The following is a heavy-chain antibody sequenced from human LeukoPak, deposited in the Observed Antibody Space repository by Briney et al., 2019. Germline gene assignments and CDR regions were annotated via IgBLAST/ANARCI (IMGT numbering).Heavy chain of an antibody. CDR2: IYHSRRT. D-gene: IGHD6-19*01. J-gene: IGHJ5*02. V-gene: IGHV4-38-2*02. CDR3: ARAAVAARWFDP. Sequence: SETLSLTCTVSGYSISSGYYWGWIRQPPGKGLEWISSIYHSRRTFYNPSLKSRVTISVDTSKNQFSLKLSSVTAADTAVYYCARAAVAARWFDPWGQGTLVTVSS. CDR1: GYSISSGYY.